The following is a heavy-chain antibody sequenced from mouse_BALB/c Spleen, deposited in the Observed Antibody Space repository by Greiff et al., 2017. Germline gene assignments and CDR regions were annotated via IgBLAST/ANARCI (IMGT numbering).Heavy chain of an antibody. CDR2: ISYSGST. CDR1: GDSITSGY. D-gene: IGHD2-4*01. CDR3: ARSYDYDDGFDY. Sequence: VQLKESGPSLVKPSQTLSLTCSVTGDSITSGYWNWIRKFPGNKLEYMGYISYSGSTYYNPSLKSRISITRDTSKNQYYLQLNSVTTEDTATYYCARSYDYDDGFDYWGQGTTLTVSS. V-gene: IGHV3-8*02. J-gene: IGHJ2*01.